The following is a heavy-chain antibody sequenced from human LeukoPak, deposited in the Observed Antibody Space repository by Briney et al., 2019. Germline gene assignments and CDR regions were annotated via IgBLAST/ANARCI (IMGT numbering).Heavy chain of an antibody. D-gene: IGHD5-12*01. Sequence: GRSLRLSCEASGFTFSSYAIHWVRQAPGKGLEWVAVISYDGSDKYYADSVKGRFTLSRDNSKNTVYLQTNSLRVEDTAVYYCARGIYSGYDSADYWGQGTLVTVSS. V-gene: IGHV3-30*04. CDR1: GFTFSSYA. CDR2: ISYDGSDK. J-gene: IGHJ4*02. CDR3: ARGIYSGYDSADY.